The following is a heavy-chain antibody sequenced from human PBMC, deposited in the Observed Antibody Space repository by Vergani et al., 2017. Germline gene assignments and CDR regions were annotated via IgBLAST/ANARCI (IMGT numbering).Heavy chain of an antibody. J-gene: IGHJ5*02. Sequence: QVQLVQSGAEVKKPGSSVKVSCKASGGTFSSYTISWVRQAPGQGLEWMGRIIPILGIANYAKKFQGRVKITADKSTSTAYMGLSSRRSEDTAVYYWARELGYGSGTDWFDPWGQGTLVTVSS. CDR1: GGTFSSYT. CDR2: IIPILGIA. D-gene: IGHD3-10*01. CDR3: ARELGYGSGTDWFDP. V-gene: IGHV1-69*08.